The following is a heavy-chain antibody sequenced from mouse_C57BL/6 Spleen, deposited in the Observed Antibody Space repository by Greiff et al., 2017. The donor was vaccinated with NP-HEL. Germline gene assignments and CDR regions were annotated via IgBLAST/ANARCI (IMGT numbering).Heavy chain of an antibody. V-gene: IGHV1-64*01. CDR2: IHPNSGST. J-gene: IGHJ2*01. CDR1: GYTFTSYW. Sequence: VQLQESGAELVKPGASVKLSCKASGYTFTSYWMHWVKQRPGQGLEWIGMIHPNSGSTNYNEKFKSKATLTVDKSSSTAYMQLSSLTSEDSAVYYCATHYYGSSYVPYFDYWGQSTTLTVSS. CDR3: ATHYYGSSYVPYFDY. D-gene: IGHD1-1*01.